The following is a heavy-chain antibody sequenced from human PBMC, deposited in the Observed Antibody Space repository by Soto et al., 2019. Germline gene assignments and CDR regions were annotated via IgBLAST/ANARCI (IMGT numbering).Heavy chain of an antibody. CDR2: ISPSSGVT. Sequence: ASVKVSCKASGYTFTSYGIIWVRQAPGQGLEWMGYISPSSGVTRYAQNLHGRVTLTTDTSTTTAYMELRSLSSDDTAVYYCAREMWTRTGPQNFFDYWGLGALVTVSS. V-gene: IGHV1-18*01. CDR3: AREMWTRTGPQNFFDY. D-gene: IGHD2-21*01. CDR1: GYTFTSYG. J-gene: IGHJ4*02.